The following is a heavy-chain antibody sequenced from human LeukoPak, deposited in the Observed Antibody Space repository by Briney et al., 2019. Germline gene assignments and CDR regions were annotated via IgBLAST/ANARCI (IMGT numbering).Heavy chain of an antibody. Sequence: PSQTLSLTCTVSGGSISSGGYYWSWIRQHPGKGLEWIGYIYYSGSTYYNPSLKSRVTISVDTSKNQFSLKLSSVTAADTAVHYCAREATYYNILTGYSNWFDPWGQGTLVTVSS. CDR1: GGSISSGGYY. V-gene: IGHV4-31*03. D-gene: IGHD3-9*01. CDR3: AREATYYNILTGYSNWFDP. J-gene: IGHJ5*02. CDR2: IYYSGST.